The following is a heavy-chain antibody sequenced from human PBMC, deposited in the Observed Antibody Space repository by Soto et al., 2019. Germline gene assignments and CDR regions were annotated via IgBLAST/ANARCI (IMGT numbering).Heavy chain of an antibody. Sequence: GASVKVSCKASGGTFSSYTISWVRQAPGQGLEWMGRIIPILGIANYAQKFQGRVTITADKSTSTAYMELSSLRSEDTAVYYCARAPYYYDSSGYYSNSNFDYWGQGTLVTVSS. CDR3: ARAPYYYDSSGYYSNSNFDY. V-gene: IGHV1-69*02. CDR1: GGTFSSYT. CDR2: IIPILGIA. J-gene: IGHJ4*02. D-gene: IGHD3-22*01.